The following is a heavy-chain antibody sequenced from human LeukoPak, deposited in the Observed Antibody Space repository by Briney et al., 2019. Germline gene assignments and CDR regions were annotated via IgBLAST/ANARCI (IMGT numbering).Heavy chain of an antibody. J-gene: IGHJ4*02. CDR3: SRAYSTGWLGINDY. Sequence: GGSLRLSCTASGFTFSDYAVTWVRQAPGKGLEWVGFIRNKANGGTADYAASVKGRFTISRDDSKTIAYPQMDSLKTEDTAVYYCSRAYSTGWLGINDYWGQGALVTVSS. V-gene: IGHV3-49*04. D-gene: IGHD6-19*01. CDR1: GFTFSDYA. CDR2: IRNKANGGTA.